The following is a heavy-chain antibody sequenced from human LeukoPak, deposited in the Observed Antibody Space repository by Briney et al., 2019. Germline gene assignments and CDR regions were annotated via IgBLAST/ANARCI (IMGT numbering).Heavy chain of an antibody. Sequence: ASVKVSCKASGYIFPSYPITWVRQAPGQGLEWMGWMNTYNGYTNYAQRLQDRVTMTTDTSTRTAYMELSSLRSEDTAVYYCARYALHNYGDSDYYYYGMDVWGQGTPVIVSS. CDR2: MNTYNGYT. V-gene: IGHV1-18*01. CDR3: ARYALHNYGDSDYYYYGMDV. D-gene: IGHD4-17*01. J-gene: IGHJ6*02. CDR1: GYIFPSYP.